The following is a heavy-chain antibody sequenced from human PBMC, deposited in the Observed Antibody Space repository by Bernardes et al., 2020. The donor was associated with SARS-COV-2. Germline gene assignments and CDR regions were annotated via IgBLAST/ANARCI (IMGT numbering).Heavy chain of an antibody. CDR1: GFTFTSHA. CDR3: SREGHVSAGRPSPEISRYYYGMDV. J-gene: IGHJ6*04. V-gene: IGHV3-21*01. CDR2: YSISCTFI. Sequence: CSASGFTFTSHAMNWVRPAPGTGLEWVSYYSISCTFIDYADSVKGRFTISRDNAKNSLSLQMNSLTAPETAVYYFSREGHVSAGRPSPEISRYYYGMDVSGKGTTVTVSS. D-gene: IGHD3-10*01.